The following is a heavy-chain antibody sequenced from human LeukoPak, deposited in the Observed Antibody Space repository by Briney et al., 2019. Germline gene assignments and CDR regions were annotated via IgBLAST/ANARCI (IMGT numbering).Heavy chain of an antibody. CDR1: GFTFDDYG. Sequence: GGSLRLSCAASGFTFDDYGMSWVRQAPGKGLEWVSGINWNGCSTGYIDSVKGRFTISRDNAKNSLYLQMNSLGAEDTALYYCARDHLLDWYYYYMDVWGKGTTVTVSS. CDR2: INWNGCST. CDR3: ARDHLLDWYYYYMDV. D-gene: IGHD3/OR15-3a*01. V-gene: IGHV3-20*04. J-gene: IGHJ6*03.